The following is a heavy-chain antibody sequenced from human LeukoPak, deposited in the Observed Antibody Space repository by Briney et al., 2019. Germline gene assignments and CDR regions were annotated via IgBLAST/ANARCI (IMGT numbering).Heavy chain of an antibody. CDR2: INPSGGST. Sequence: ASVKVSCKASGYTFISYYIHWVRQAPGQGLEWMGIINPSGGSTSYAQKFQGRVTMTRDTSTSTVYMELSSLRSEDTAVYYCASAVGRVYFQHWGQGTLVTVSS. CDR1: GYTFISYY. J-gene: IGHJ1*01. CDR3: ASAVGRVYFQH. D-gene: IGHD1-26*01. V-gene: IGHV1-46*01.